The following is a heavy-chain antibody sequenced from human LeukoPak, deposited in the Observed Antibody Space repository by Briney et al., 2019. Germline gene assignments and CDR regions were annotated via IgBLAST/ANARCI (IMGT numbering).Heavy chain of an antibody. CDR1: GGSFSGYY. CDR2: INHSGST. J-gene: IGHJ3*02. D-gene: IGHD3-22*01. CDR3: ARFPLLNSSGYYLAAEQDAFDI. V-gene: IGHV4-34*01. Sequence: SETLSLTCAVYGGSFSGYYWSWIRQPPGKGLEWIGEINHSGSTNYNPSLKSRVTISVDTSKNQFSLKLSSVTAADTAVYYCARFPLLNSSGYYLAAEQDAFDIWGQGTMVTVSS.